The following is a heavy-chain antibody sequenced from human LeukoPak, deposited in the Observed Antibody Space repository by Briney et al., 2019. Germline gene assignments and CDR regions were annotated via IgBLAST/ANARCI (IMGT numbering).Heavy chain of an antibody. J-gene: IGHJ4*02. CDR1: GYTLTELS. CDR3: ATVSGGSIAAADDY. D-gene: IGHD6-13*01. V-gene: IGHV1-24*01. Sequence: ASVKVSCKVSGYTLTELSMHWVRQAPGKGLEWMGGFDPEDGETIYAQKFQGRVTMTEDTSTDTAYMELSGLRPEDTAVYYCATVSGGSIAAADDYWGQGTLVTVSS. CDR2: FDPEDGET.